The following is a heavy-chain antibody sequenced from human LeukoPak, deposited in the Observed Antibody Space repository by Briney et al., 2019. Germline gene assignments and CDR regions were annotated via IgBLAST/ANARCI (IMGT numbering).Heavy chain of an antibody. CDR3: ARERYYDSSGVALDY. V-gene: IGHV3-21*01. J-gene: IGHJ4*02. CDR2: ISSSSSYI. D-gene: IGHD3-22*01. Sequence: GGSLRLSCAASGFTFSSYSMNWVRQAPGKGLEWVSSISSSSSYIYYADSVKGRFTTSRDNAKNSLYLQMNSLRAEDTAVYYCARERYYDSSGVALDYWGQGTLVTVSS. CDR1: GFTFSSYS.